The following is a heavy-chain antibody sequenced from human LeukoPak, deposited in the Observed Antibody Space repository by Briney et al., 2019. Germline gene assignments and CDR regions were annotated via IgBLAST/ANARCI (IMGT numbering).Heavy chain of an antibody. V-gene: IGHV3-74*01. CDR1: GFIFSSYW. CDR3: AKDQRSIAVAGYFDY. J-gene: IGHJ4*02. Sequence: GGSLRLSCAASGFIFSSYWMHWVRHAPGKGLVWVSRINSDGSSTSYADSVKGRFTISRDNAKNTLYLQMNSLRAEDTAVYYCAKDQRSIAVAGYFDYWGQGTLVTVSS. D-gene: IGHD6-19*01. CDR2: INSDGSST.